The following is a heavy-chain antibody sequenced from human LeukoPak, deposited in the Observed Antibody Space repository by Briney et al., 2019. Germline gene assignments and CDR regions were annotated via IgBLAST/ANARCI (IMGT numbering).Heavy chain of an antibody. Sequence: GGSLRLSCAASGFTVSSNYMSWVRQAPGKGLEWVSVIYSGGSTYYADSVKGRFTISRDNAKNSLYLQMNSLRAENTAVYYCVRSPFSNGYWGQGTLVTVSS. CDR1: GFTVSSNY. D-gene: IGHD4-11*01. J-gene: IGHJ4*02. V-gene: IGHV3-53*01. CDR3: VRSPFSNGY. CDR2: IYSGGST.